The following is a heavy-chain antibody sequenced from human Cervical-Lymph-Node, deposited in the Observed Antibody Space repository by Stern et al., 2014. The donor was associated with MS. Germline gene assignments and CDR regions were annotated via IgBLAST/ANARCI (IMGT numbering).Heavy chain of an antibody. J-gene: IGHJ6*02. CDR2: ITSTGYR. CDR3: ARDDLRSYYGMDV. CDR1: GFTFSSYN. V-gene: IGHV3-21*01. Sequence: VQLGQSGGGLVKPGGSLRLSCAASGFTFSSYNMNWVRQAPGKGREWGSSITSTGYRYNADSLKGRFTISRDNAKNSLYLHMNSLRAEDTAVYYCARDDLRSYYGMDVWGQGTTVTVSS.